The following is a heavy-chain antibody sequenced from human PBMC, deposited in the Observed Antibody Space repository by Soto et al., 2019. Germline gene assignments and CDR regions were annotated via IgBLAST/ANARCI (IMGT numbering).Heavy chain of an antibody. J-gene: IGHJ3*02. CDR1: GYTFTSYG. D-gene: IGHD2-2*01. CDR2: ISAYNGNT. V-gene: IGHV1-18*01. Sequence: ASVKVSCKASGYTFTSYGISWVRQAPGQGLEWMGWISAYNGNTNYAQKLQGRVTMTTDTSTSTAYMELRSLRSDDTAVYYCATKKLGYCSSTSCYVGGDAFDIWGQGTMVTVSS. CDR3: ATKKLGYCSSTSCYVGGDAFDI.